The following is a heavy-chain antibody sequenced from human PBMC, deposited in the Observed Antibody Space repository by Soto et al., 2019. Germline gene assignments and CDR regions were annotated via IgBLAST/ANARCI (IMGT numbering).Heavy chain of an antibody. V-gene: IGHV4-59*01. CDR3: ARDLWGYCGTDCYPLDV. J-gene: IGHJ6*02. CDR1: GGSISRYY. D-gene: IGHD2-21*02. CDR2: MYNTGST. Sequence: QVQLQESGPGLVKPSETLSLTCTVSGGSISRYYWSWIRQPPGKGLEWIGYMYNTGSTGYNPPFKSRVTKAVDTSKNQFSLKLNSVTAADTAVYYCARDLWGYCGTDCYPLDVWGQGTTVTVSS.